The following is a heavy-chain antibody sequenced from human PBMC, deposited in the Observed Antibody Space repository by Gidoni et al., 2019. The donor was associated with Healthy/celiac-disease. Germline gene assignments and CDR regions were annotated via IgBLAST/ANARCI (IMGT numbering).Heavy chain of an antibody. Sequence: QVQLVQSGAEVKTPGSSVKVSCKASGGPFSSYAISWVRQAPGQGFEWMGRIIPILGIANYAQKFQGRVTITADKSTSTAYMELSSLRSEDTAVYYCARDSGYDLSGFDLWGRGTLVTVSS. V-gene: IGHV1-69*04. D-gene: IGHD5-12*01. CDR3: ARDSGYDLSGFDL. J-gene: IGHJ2*01. CDR2: IIPILGIA. CDR1: GGPFSSYA.